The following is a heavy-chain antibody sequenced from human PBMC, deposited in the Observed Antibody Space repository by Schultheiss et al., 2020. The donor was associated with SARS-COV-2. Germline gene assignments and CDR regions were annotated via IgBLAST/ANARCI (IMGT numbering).Heavy chain of an antibody. CDR3: ARRRSGWYAPIDY. V-gene: IGHV4-59*08. CDR2: IYYSGST. Sequence: SETLSLTCAVYGGSFSGYYWSWIRQPPGKGLEWIGYIYYSGSTNYNPSLKSRVTISVDTSKNQFSLKLSSVTAADTAVYYCARRRSGWYAPIDYWGQGTLVTVSS. D-gene: IGHD6-19*01. CDR1: GGSFSGYY. J-gene: IGHJ4*02.